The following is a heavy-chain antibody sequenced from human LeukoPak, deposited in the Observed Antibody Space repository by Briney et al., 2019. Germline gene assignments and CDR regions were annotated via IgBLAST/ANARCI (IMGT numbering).Heavy chain of an antibody. D-gene: IGHD5-18*01. V-gene: IGHV3-43*02. CDR1: GFTFDDYA. J-gene: IGHJ4*02. Sequence: GGSLRLSCAVSGFTFDDYAMHWVRQPPGKGLEWVSLISGDGGSTYYAHSVKGRFTISRDNSKNYLYLQMNSLRTEDTALYYCAKGASGYSYGSPLDYWGQRTLVTVSS. CDR2: ISGDGGST. CDR3: AKGASGYSYGSPLDY.